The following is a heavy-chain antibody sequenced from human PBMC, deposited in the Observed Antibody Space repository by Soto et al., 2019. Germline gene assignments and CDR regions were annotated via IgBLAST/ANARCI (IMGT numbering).Heavy chain of an antibody. CDR1: GFPFNNYP. Sequence: EVQLLESGGGLVQPGGSLRLSCAASGFPFNNYPLSWVRQAPGKGLEWVATIRNSGGSTAYADSVKGRFSISRDKAKNTVHLQMNSLRVEDTAVYYCAKCDFGDPYWYFDFWGRGTLVTVSS. CDR3: AKCDFGDPYWYFDF. J-gene: IGHJ2*01. V-gene: IGHV3-23*01. D-gene: IGHD4-17*01. CDR2: IRNSGGST.